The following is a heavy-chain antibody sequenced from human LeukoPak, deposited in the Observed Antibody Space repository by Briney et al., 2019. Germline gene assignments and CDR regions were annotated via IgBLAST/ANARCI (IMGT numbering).Heavy chain of an antibody. V-gene: IGHV1-2*04. CDR1: GYTFTGYY. CDR2: INPNSGGT. Sequence: ASVKVSCKASGYTFTGYYMHWVRQAPGQGLEWMGWINPNSGGTNYAQKFQGWVTMTRDTSTSTVYMELSSLRSEDTAVYYCARERDSLDYWGQGTLVTVSS. J-gene: IGHJ4*02. D-gene: IGHD3/OR15-3a*01. CDR3: ARERDSLDY.